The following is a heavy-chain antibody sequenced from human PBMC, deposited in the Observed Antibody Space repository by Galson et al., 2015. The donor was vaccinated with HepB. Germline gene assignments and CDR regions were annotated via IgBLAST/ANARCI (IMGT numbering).Heavy chain of an antibody. J-gene: IGHJ5*02. CDR1: GYTFTTYA. V-gene: IGHV7-4-1*02. CDR2: INTNTGSP. D-gene: IGHD3-10*01. CDR3: ARSPYYGSGSYYNAWFGP. Sequence: SVKVSCKASGYTFTTYAMNWVRQAPGQGLEWMGWINTNTGSPSYAQGFTRRFVFSLDTSVSTAYLQISSLKAEDTAVYYCARSPYYGSGSYYNAWFGPWGQGTLVTVS.